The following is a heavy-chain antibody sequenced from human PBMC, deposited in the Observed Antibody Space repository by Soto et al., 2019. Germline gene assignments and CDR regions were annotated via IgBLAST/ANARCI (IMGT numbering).Heavy chain of an antibody. V-gene: IGHV4-59*08. Sequence: PGMVLEYIGYIHYTGSTNYNPSLKSRVTMSVDTSTDQFSLKLNSVTAADTAVYYCARHGNSGYGSSWYNWFDPWGQGTLVTVSS. J-gene: IGHJ5*02. CDR2: IHYTGST. CDR3: ARHGNSGYGSSWYNWFDP. D-gene: IGHD6-13*01.